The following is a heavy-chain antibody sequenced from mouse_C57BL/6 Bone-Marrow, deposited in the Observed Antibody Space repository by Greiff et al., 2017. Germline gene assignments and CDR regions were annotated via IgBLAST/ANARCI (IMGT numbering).Heavy chain of an antibody. Sequence: VQLQQPGAELVRPGTSVKLSCKASGYTFTSYWMHWVKQRPGQGLEWIGVIDPSDSYTNYNQKFKGKATLTVDTSSSTAYMQLSSLTSEDSAVYYCARRGHGDYEPQCAYWGQGILVTVSA. D-gene: IGHD2-4*01. CDR3: ARRGHGDYEPQCAY. CDR1: GYTFTSYW. V-gene: IGHV1-59*01. CDR2: IDPSDSYT. J-gene: IGHJ3*01.